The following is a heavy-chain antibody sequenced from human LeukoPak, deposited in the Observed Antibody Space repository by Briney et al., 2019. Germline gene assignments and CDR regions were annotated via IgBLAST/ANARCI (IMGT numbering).Heavy chain of an antibody. CDR1: GFTFSSYG. CDR2: IRSSGDST. J-gene: IGHJ4*02. CDR3: ARDKSNYGSGSYHFDY. D-gene: IGHD3-10*01. Sequence: GGSLRLSCAASGFTFSSYGMSWVRQAPGKGLEWVSGIRSSGDSTYYADSVKGRFTISRDNSKNTLYLQMNSLRAEDTAVYYCARDKSNYGSGSYHFDYWGQGTLVTVSS. V-gene: IGHV3-23*01.